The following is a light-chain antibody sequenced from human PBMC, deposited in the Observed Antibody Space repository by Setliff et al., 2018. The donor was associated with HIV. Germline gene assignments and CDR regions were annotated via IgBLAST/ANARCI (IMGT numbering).Light chain of an antibody. CDR1: DIGSKS. V-gene: IGLV3-21*02. Sequence: SYELTPPPSVSVAPGETARITCGGNDIGSKSVHWYQQRPGQAPVLVVYEDSARPSGIPVRFSGSNSGNAATLTTSRVEAGDEADYYCQVWDSSSDHYVFGTGT. CDR3: QVWDSSSDHYV. J-gene: IGLJ1*01. CDR2: EDS.